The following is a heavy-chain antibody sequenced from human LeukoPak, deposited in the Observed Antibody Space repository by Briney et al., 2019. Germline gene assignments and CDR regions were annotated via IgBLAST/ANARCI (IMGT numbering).Heavy chain of an antibody. D-gene: IGHD6-19*01. Sequence: GGSLRLSSAASGFTFSNAWMSWVRQAPGKGLEWVSSITSPVGRIYYADSLKGRITISRDNARSTLYLQMNSLRAEDTAVYYCATDGRSSGWYGFDYWGQGILVTVSS. V-gene: IGHV3-21*01. CDR3: ATDGRSSGWYGFDY. CDR2: ITSPVGRI. CDR1: GFTFSNAW. J-gene: IGHJ4*02.